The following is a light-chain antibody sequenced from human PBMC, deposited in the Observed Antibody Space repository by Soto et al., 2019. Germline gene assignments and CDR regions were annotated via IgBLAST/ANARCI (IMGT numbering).Light chain of an antibody. CDR3: QQYNSYSSFT. Sequence: DIQMTQSPSTLSASVGDRVTITCRASQSISSWLAWYQQKPGKAPKVLIYDASSLESGVPSRFSGRGSATDFTLTISSLQPDDFATYCCQQYNSYSSFTFGQGTKLEIK. V-gene: IGKV1-5*01. CDR1: QSISSW. CDR2: DAS. J-gene: IGKJ2*01.